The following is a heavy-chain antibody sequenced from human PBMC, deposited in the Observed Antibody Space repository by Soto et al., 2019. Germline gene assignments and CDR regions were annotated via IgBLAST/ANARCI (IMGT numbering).Heavy chain of an antibody. CDR1: GFTFGDYA. CDR2: IRSKAYGGTT. CDR3: TRAPYSGWYYFDY. V-gene: IGHV3-49*04. J-gene: IGHJ4*02. D-gene: IGHD6-19*01. Sequence: GGSLRLSCTASGFTFGDYAMSWVRQAPGKGLEWVGFIRSKAYGGTTEYAASVKGRFTISRDDSKSIAYLQMNSLKTEDTAVYYCTRAPYSGWYYFDYWGQGTLVTVSS.